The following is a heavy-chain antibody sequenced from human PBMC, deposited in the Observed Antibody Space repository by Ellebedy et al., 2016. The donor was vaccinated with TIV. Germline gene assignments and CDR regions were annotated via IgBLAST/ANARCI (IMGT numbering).Heavy chain of an antibody. D-gene: IGHD5-12*01. Sequence: GESLKISCAASGFAFSSYWMSWVRQAPGKGLEWVANIKQDGSEKYYVDSVKGRFTISRDNAKNSLYLQINRLRAEDTAVYYCARARGGYDNDYWGQGTLVTVSS. CDR2: IKQDGSEK. V-gene: IGHV3-7*03. CDR3: ARARGGYDNDY. CDR1: GFAFSSYW. J-gene: IGHJ4*02.